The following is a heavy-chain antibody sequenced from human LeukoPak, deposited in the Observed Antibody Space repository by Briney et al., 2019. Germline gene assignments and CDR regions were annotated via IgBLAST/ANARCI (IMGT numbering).Heavy chain of an antibody. J-gene: IGHJ4*02. Sequence: SQTLSLTCTVSGGSISSGDYYWSWIRQPPGKGLEWIGYIYYSGSTYYNPSLKSRVTISVDTSKNQFSLKLSSVTAADTAVYYCARTIMVYATLDYWGQGTLVTVSS. CDR3: ARTIMVYATLDY. V-gene: IGHV4-30-4*01. D-gene: IGHD2-8*01. CDR1: GGSISSGDYY. CDR2: IYYSGST.